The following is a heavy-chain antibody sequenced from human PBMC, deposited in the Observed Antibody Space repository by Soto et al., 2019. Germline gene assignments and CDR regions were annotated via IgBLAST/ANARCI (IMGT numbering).Heavy chain of an antibody. J-gene: IGHJ6*02. CDR3: ARSIDITPYEIYGLEV. D-gene: IGHD1-20*01. Sequence: ASVKVSCKASGYTFTSFGISWLRQAPGQGLEWMAWISAYNGKTNYAQKFHGRVTLTTEASTDTGYMELRDLRSDDTAMYFCARSIDITPYEIYGLEVWGQGTTVTVSS. CDR1: GYTFTSFG. V-gene: IGHV1-18*01. CDR2: ISAYNGKT.